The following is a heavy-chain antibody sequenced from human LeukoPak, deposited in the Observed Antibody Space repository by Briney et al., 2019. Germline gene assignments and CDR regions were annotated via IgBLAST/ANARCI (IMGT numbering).Heavy chain of an antibody. CDR2: ISYDGSNK. V-gene: IGHV3-30-3*01. J-gene: IGHJ4*02. Sequence: GRSLRLSCAASGFTFSSYAMHWVRQAPGKGLEWVAVISYDGSNKYYADSVKGRFTISRDNSKNTLYLQMNSLRAEDTAVYYCARGRQQLVRKSSFDYWGQGTLVTVSS. CDR3: ARGRQQLVRKSSFDY. D-gene: IGHD6-13*01. CDR1: GFTFSSYA.